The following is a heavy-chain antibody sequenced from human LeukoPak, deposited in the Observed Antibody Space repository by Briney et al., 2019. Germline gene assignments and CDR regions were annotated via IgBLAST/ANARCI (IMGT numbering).Heavy chain of an antibody. CDR3: ARPPRYGSGSYSAGMGV. D-gene: IGHD3-10*01. V-gene: IGHV3-21*01. Sequence: GGSLRLSCAASGFTFSLYNMDWVRQAPGKGLEWVSSISSKSTFIYYADSVKGRFTISRDNAQGSLFLQMNTLRTEDTAVYYCARPPRYGSGSYSAGMGVWGQGTTVTVSS. J-gene: IGHJ6*02. CDR1: GFTFSLYN. CDR2: ISSKSTFI.